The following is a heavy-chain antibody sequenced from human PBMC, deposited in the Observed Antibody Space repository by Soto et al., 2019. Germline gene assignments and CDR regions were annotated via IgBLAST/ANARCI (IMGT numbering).Heavy chain of an antibody. V-gene: IGHV4-59*01. J-gene: IGHJ4*02. D-gene: IGHD6-19*01. CDR3: ARSRYTSGWWTPPFDY. Sequence: QVQLQESGPGLVKPSESLSLTCAVSGGSISRYYWSWIRQPPGQGLEWIGYIYYSGSTNYNPSLTSRVTISVDTSENQFSLKLTSVTAADTAVYYCARSRYTSGWWTPPFDYWGQGTLVTVSS. CDR2: IYYSGST. CDR1: GGSISRYY.